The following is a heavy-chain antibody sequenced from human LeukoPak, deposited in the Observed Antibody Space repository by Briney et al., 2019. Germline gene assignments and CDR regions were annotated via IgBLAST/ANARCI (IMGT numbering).Heavy chain of an antibody. CDR2: ISAYNGNT. V-gene: IGHV1-18*01. CDR1: GYTFTSYG. Sequence: ASVKVSCKASGYTFTSYGISWVRQAPGQGLEWMGWISAYNGNTNYAQKLHGRVTMTTDTSTSTAYMELRSLRSDDTAVYYCARSITMVRGVKKEDAFDIWGQGTMVTVSS. J-gene: IGHJ3*02. CDR3: ARSITMVRGVKKEDAFDI. D-gene: IGHD3-10*01.